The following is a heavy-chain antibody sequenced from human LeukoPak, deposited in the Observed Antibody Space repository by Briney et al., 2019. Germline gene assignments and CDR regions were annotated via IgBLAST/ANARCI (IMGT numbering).Heavy chain of an antibody. CDR1: GFTFSSHG. V-gene: IGHV3-30*02. D-gene: IGHD3-10*01. J-gene: IGHJ6*03. CDR3: AKEGYFGSSTYMDV. CDR2: IRYDGSNK. Sequence: GGSLRLSCAASGFTFSSHGMSWVRQAPGKGLEWVAFIRYDGSNKYYADSVKGRFTISRDNSKNTLYLQMNSLRAEDTAVYYCAKEGYFGSSTYMDVWGKGTTVTISS.